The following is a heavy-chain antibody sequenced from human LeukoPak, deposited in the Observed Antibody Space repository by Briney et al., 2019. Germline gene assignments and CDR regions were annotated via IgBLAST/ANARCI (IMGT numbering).Heavy chain of an antibody. Sequence: SGPTLVKPTQTLTLTCTFSGFSLSTSGVGVGWIRQPPGKALEWLALISWADDKRYTPSLKSRLTITKDTSKNQVVLTMTNMDPVDTATYYWAHRDTAMVFRAPYYFVYWGQGTLVTVSS. CDR3: AHRDTAMVFRAPYYFVY. V-gene: IGHV2-5*02. J-gene: IGHJ4*02. D-gene: IGHD5-18*01. CDR2: ISWADDK. CDR1: GFSLSTSGVG.